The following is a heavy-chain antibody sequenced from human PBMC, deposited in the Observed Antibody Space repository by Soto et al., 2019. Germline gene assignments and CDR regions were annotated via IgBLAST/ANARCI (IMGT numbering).Heavy chain of an antibody. Sequence: QVQLQQWGAGLLKPAATLSLTCTVYGGSFSGYYWSWIRQPPGQGLEWMGEINHSGSTTYNPSLKSRVTISVDTSKNQCSLKLSSVTAADTAVYYCAGSARGYSYGYYYYYGIDVWGQGTTVTVSS. V-gene: IGHV4-34*01. J-gene: IGHJ6*02. CDR1: GGSFSGYY. D-gene: IGHD5-18*01. CDR2: INHSGST. CDR3: AGSARGYSYGYYYYYGIDV.